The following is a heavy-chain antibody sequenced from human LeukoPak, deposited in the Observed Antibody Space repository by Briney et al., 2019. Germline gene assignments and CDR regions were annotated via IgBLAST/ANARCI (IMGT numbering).Heavy chain of an antibody. D-gene: IGHD3-3*01. Sequence: PGGSLRLSCAASGFTFSGSAMHWVRQAPGKGLEWVGRIRSKANSYATAYAASVKGRFTISRDDSKNTAYLQMNSLKTEDTAVYYCTRPLGTIFGVVNNDYWGQGTLVTVSS. CDR3: TRPLGTIFGVVNNDY. CDR2: IRSKANSYAT. V-gene: IGHV3-73*01. J-gene: IGHJ4*02. CDR1: GFTFSGSA.